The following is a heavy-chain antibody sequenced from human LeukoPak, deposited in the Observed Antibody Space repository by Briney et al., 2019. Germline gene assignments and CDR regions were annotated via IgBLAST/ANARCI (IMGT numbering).Heavy chain of an antibody. Sequence: ASVKVSCKASGGTFSSYAISWVRQAPGQGLEWMGWISAYNGNTNYAQKLQGRVTMTTDTSTSTAYMELRSLRSEDTAVYYCATVQPWAPFVTAAGAFDPWGQGTLVTVSS. CDR3: ATVQPWAPFVTAAGAFDP. J-gene: IGHJ5*02. V-gene: IGHV1-18*01. D-gene: IGHD6-13*01. CDR1: GGTFSSYA. CDR2: ISAYNGNT.